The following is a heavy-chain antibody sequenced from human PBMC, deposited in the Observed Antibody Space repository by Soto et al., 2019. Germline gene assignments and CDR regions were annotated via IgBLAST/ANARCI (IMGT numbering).Heavy chain of an antibody. J-gene: IGHJ3*02. Sequence: SETLSLTCTVSGGSISRGGYYWSLIRQHPGNGLEWIGYIFYSGSTYYNPSLKSRVTISVDTPKNQFSLKLSSVTAADTAVYYCASYQESYAFDIWGQGTMVTVSS. CDR1: GGSISRGGYY. CDR3: ASYQESYAFDI. V-gene: IGHV4-31*03. CDR2: IFYSGST. D-gene: IGHD2-2*01.